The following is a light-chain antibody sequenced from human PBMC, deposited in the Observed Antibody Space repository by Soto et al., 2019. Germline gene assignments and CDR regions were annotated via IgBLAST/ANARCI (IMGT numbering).Light chain of an antibody. V-gene: IGKV3-15*01. J-gene: IGKJ1*01. CDR1: QSVSSTY. Sequence: IVLTQSPATLSLSPWERATLSCRASQSVSSTYLAWYQQKPGQAPRLLIYGASTRATGIPARFSGSGSGTEFTLTISSLQSEDFAVYYCQQYNNWPWTFGQGTKVDIK. CDR3: QQYNNWPWT. CDR2: GAS.